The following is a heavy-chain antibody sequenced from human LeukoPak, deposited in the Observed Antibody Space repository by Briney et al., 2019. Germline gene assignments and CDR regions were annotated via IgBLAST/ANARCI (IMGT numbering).Heavy chain of an antibody. J-gene: IGHJ5*02. CDR1: GYTFTSYY. Sequence: ASVKVSCKASGYTFTSYYMHWVRQAPGQGLEWMGWINPSSGGTNYAQKFQGWVTMTRDTSISTAYMELSRLRPDDTAVYYCARGGGDDFWSGYYPYNWFDPWGQGTLVTVSS. CDR2: INPSSGGT. V-gene: IGHV1-2*04. D-gene: IGHD3-3*01. CDR3: ARGGGDDFWSGYYPYNWFDP.